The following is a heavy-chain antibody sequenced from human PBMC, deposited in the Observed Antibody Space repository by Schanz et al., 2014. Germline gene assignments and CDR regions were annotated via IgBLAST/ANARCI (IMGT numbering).Heavy chain of an antibody. CDR2: ISASGGTT. CDR1: GFTFSAYA. V-gene: IGHV3-23*01. J-gene: IGHJ5*01. CDR3: AKTPREYCNYANSPNWFDS. Sequence: EVQLLESGGGLVQPGGSLGLSCAASGFTFSAYAMTWVRQIPGKGREWVSAISASGGTTYYADSVKGRLTIARDNSKITLDLQMNSLRAEDTGVCYGAKTPREYCNYANSPNWFDSWGQGTLVTASS. D-gene: IGHD2-15*01.